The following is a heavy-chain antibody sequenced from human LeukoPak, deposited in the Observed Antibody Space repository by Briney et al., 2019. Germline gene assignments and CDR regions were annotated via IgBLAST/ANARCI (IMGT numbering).Heavy chain of an antibody. V-gene: IGHV3-72*01. J-gene: IGHJ3*02. D-gene: IGHD3-22*01. Sequence: GGSLRLSCAASGFTFSDHYMDWVRQAPGKGLEWVGRTRNKAKSYTTEYAASVKGRFTISRDDSKNSLYLQMNSLKTEDTAVYYCARAGSNGNYYAASDIWGQGTMVTVSP. CDR2: TRNKAKSYTT. CDR3: ARAGSNGNYYAASDI. CDR1: GFTFSDHY.